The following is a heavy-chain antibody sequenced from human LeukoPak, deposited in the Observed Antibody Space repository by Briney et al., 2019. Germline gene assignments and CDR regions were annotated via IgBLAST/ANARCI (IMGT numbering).Heavy chain of an antibody. Sequence: ASVKVSCKVSGYTLTELSLHWVRQAPGKGLEWMGRFDPEDGETIYARKFQGRVTMTEDTSTDTAYMELCSLRSEDTAVYFCAVSLTTGGYYGMDVWGQGTTVTVSS. CDR3: AVSLTTGGYYGMDV. D-gene: IGHD1-1*01. V-gene: IGHV1-24*01. J-gene: IGHJ6*02. CDR2: FDPEDGET. CDR1: GYTLTELS.